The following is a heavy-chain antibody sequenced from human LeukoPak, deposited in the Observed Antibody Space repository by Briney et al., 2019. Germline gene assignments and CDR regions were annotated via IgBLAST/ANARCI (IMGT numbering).Heavy chain of an antibody. CDR3: AKGGNGYTYYFDY. Sequence: ALRLSCAASGFTFDDYAMHWVRPAPGKGLEWVSGISWNSGSIGYADSVKGRFTISRDNAKNSLYLQMNSLRAEDTALYYCAKGGNGYTYYFDYWGQGTLVTVS. J-gene: IGHJ4*02. V-gene: IGHV3-9*01. D-gene: IGHD5-18*01. CDR2: ISWNSGSI. CDR1: GFTFDDYA.